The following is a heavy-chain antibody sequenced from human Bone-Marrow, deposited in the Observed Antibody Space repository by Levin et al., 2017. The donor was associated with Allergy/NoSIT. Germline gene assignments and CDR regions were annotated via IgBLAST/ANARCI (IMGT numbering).Heavy chain of an antibody. D-gene: IGHD2-8*01. V-gene: IGHV3-21*01. CDR1: GFTFRSYA. CDR3: ARAGGVPGDY. J-gene: IGHJ4*02. Sequence: GGSLRLSCAASGFTFRSYAMNWVRQAPGKGLEWISSIANSNSYISYSDSVKGRFTISRDDANNSLFLQMSSLRAEDTAVYYCARAGGVPGDYWGQGTLVTVSS. CDR2: IANSNSYI.